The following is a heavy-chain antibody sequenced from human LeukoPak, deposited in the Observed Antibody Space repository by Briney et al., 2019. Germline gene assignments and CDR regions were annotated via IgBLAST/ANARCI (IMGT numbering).Heavy chain of an antibody. V-gene: IGHV1-2*02. D-gene: IGHD3-3*01. CDR3: ARSVYYDFWSGYLAYYFDY. J-gene: IGHJ4*02. CDR2: INPNTGGI. CDR1: GYTFTGYY. Sequence: ASVKVSCKASGYTFTGYYMNWVRQAPGQGLEWMGWINPNTGGITYAQKFQGRVAMTRDTSISTAYMELSRLRSDDTAVYYGARSVYYDFWSGYLAYYFDYWGQGTLVTVSS.